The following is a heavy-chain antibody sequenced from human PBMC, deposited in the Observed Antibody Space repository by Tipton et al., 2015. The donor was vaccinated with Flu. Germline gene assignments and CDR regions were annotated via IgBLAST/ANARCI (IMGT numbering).Heavy chain of an antibody. J-gene: IGHJ5*02. CDR1: GGSISSSSYY. Sequence: TLSLTCTVSGGSISSSSYYWGWIRQPPGKGLEWIGYIYYSGSTNYNPSLKSRVTISVDTSKNQFSLKLSSVTAADTAVYYCARTGIVPGVWFDPWGQGTLVTVSS. CDR3: ARTGIVPGVWFDP. D-gene: IGHD1-1*01. V-gene: IGHV4-61*05. CDR2: IYYSGST.